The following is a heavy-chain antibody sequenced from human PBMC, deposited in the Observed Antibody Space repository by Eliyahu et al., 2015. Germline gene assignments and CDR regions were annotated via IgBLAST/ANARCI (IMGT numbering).Heavy chain of an antibody. D-gene: IGHD3-3*01. V-gene: IGHV4-34*01. Sequence: QVQLQQWGAGLLKPSETLSLTXAVYGGSFXGXYXXWIRQPPGKGLEWIGEINHSGSTNYNPSLKSRVTISVDTSKNQFSLKLSSVTAADTAVYYCARGLKGEWLTITRYFDYWGQGTLVTVSS. J-gene: IGHJ4*02. CDR1: GGSFXGXY. CDR3: ARGLKGEWLTITRYFDY. CDR2: INHSGST.